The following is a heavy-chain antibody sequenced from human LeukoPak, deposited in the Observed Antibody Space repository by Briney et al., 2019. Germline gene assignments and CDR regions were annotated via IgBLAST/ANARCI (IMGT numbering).Heavy chain of an antibody. V-gene: IGHV4-59*01. CDR2: IYYSGST. D-gene: IGHD4-17*01. J-gene: IGHJ4*02. Sequence: SETLSLTCTVSGGSISSYYWSWIRQPPGKGLEWIGYIYYSGSTNYNPSLKSRVTISVDTSKNQFSLKLSSVTAADTAVYYCARSSTVTIDYWGQGTLVTVSS. CDR1: GGSISSYY. CDR3: ARSSTVTIDY.